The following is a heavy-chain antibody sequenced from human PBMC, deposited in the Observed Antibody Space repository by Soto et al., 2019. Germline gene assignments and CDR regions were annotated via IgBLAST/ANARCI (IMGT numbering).Heavy chain of an antibody. D-gene: IGHD2-21*02. V-gene: IGHV4-30-4*01. CDR2: IYYSGST. J-gene: IGHJ6*02. CDR1: GGSIRSGTYY. CDR3: ARDGVTYYYYYGMDV. Sequence: SETLSLTCTVSGGSIRSGTYYWNWIRHHPGKGLEWIGYIYYSGSTYYNPSLKSRVTISVDTSKNQFSLKLSSVTAADTAVYYCARDGVTYYYYYGMDVWGQGTTVTVSS.